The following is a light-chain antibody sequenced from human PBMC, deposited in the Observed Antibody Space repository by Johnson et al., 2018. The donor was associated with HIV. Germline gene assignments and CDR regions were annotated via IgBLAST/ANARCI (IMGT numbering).Light chain of an antibody. V-gene: IGLV1-51*02. CDR3: GTWDSSLGAL. CDR2: ENN. Sequence: QSVLTQPPSVSAAPGQKVTISCSVSSSNIGNNYVSWYQQLPGTAPKLLIYENNKRPSGIPDRFSGSKSGTSATLGITGLQTGDEADYYCGTWDSSLGALFGTGTKVTV. J-gene: IGLJ1*01. CDR1: SSNIGNNY.